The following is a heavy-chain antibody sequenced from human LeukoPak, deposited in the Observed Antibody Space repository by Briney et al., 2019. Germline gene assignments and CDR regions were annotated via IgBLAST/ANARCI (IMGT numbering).Heavy chain of an antibody. J-gene: IGHJ5*02. CDR3: ARKTADLGFDP. CDR1: GYTFTGYY. CDR2: INPNSGGT. D-gene: IGHD2-2*01. V-gene: IGHV1-2*02. Sequence: ASVKVSCKASGYTFTGYYMYWVRQAPGQGLEWMGWINPNSGGTNYAQKFQGRATMTRDTSISTAYMELSRLRSDDTAVYYCARKTADLGFDPWGQGTLVTVSS.